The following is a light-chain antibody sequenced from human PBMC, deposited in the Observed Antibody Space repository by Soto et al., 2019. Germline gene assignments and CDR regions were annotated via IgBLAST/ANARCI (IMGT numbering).Light chain of an antibody. CDR3: TSYAGTYLWV. J-gene: IGLJ3*02. CDR2: EVS. V-gene: IGLV2-8*01. Sequence: QSALTQPPSASGSPGQSVTISCTGTSSDVGGYNYVSWYQHHPGKAPKLIISEVSKRPSGVPDRFSGSKSGNTASLTVSGLQTEDEADYYCTSYAGTYLWVFGGGTQLTVL. CDR1: SSDVGGYNY.